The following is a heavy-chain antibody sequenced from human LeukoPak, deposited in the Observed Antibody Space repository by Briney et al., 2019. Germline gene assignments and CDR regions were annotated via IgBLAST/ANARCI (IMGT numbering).Heavy chain of an antibody. V-gene: IGHV1-18*01. CDR2: ISAYNGNT. CDR1: GYTFTSYG. Sequence: ASVNVSCKASGYTFTSYGISWVRQAPGQGLEWMGWISAYNGNTNYAQKLQGRVTMTTDTSTSTAYMELRSLRSDDTAVYYCAREVDYDSSGYYRFDYWGQGTLVTVSS. J-gene: IGHJ4*02. D-gene: IGHD3-22*01. CDR3: AREVDYDSSGYYRFDY.